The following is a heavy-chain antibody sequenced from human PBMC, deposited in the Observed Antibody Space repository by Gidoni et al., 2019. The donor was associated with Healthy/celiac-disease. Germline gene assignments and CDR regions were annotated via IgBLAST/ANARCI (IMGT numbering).Heavy chain of an antibody. CDR1: GYTFTGYY. D-gene: IGHD1-26*01. V-gene: IGHV1-2*02. CDR2: INPNRGGT. J-gene: IGHJ1*01. Sequence: QVQLVQSGAEVKKPGASVKVSCKASGYTFTGYYLHWVRQDPGQGLEWMGWINPNRGGTNYAQKFQGRVTMTRDTSISTAYMELSRLRSDDTAVYYCARDEGATFHFQHWGQGTLVTVSS. CDR3: ARDEGATFHFQH.